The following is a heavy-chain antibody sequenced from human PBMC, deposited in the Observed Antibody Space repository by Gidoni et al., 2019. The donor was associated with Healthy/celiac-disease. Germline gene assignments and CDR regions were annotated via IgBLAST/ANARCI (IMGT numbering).Heavy chain of an antibody. CDR2: IGYDGSNK. CDR1: GFTFSSYG. CDR3: ARDLATGTVTGDY. J-gene: IGHJ4*02. D-gene: IGHD4-17*01. V-gene: IGHV3-33*01. Sequence: QVQLVESGGGVVQPGRSLRLSCAASGFTFSSYGMHWVRQAPGKGLEWVAVIGYDGSNKYYADSVKGRFTISRDNSKNTLYLQMNSLRAEDTAVYYCARDLATGTVTGDYWGQGTLVTVSS.